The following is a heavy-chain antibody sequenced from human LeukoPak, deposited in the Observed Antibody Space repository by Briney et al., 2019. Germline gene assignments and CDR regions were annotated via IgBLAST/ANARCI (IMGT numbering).Heavy chain of an antibody. CDR3: ARSGWLRSYYYYYMDV. V-gene: IGHV4-38-2*02. CDR2: INHSGST. CDR1: GYSISSGYY. Sequence: SETLSLTCSVSGYSISSGYYWGWIRQPPGKGLEWIGEINHSGSTNYNPSLKSRVTISVDTSKNQFSLKLSSVTAADTAVYYCARSGWLRSYYYYYMDVWGKGTTVTVSS. J-gene: IGHJ6*03. D-gene: IGHD5-12*01.